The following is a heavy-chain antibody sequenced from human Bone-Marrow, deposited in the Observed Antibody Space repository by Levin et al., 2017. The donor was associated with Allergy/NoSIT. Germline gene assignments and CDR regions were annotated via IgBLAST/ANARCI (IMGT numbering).Heavy chain of an antibody. CDR2: INHSGTT. CDR3: AREGESVTHFDY. Sequence: SETLSLTCAVYGGSFSGYYWSWIRQPPGKGLEWIGEINHSGTTNYNPSLKSRVTISVDTSKNQFSLKVTSVTAADTAVYYCAREGESVTHFDYWGQGTLVSVSS. CDR1: GGSFSGYY. J-gene: IGHJ4*02. D-gene: IGHD3-16*01. V-gene: IGHV4-34*01.